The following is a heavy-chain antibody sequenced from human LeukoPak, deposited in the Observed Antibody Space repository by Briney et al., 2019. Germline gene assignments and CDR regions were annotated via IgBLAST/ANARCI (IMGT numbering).Heavy chain of an antibody. CDR1: GFTFSSYG. V-gene: IGHV3-23*01. J-gene: IGHJ3*02. CDR2: ISGSGGST. D-gene: IGHD5-12*01. Sequence: GGSLRLSCAASGFTFSSYGMSWVRQAPGKGLEWVSTISGSGGSTYYADSVKGRFTISRDNSKNTLYLQMNSLRAEDTAVYYCAKDRAGYSGYDYAFDIWGQGTMVTVPS. CDR3: AKDRAGYSGYDYAFDI.